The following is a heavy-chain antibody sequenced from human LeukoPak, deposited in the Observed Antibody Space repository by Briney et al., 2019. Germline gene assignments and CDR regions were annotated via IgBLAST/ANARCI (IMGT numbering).Heavy chain of an antibody. V-gene: IGHV3-73*01. J-gene: IGHJ4*02. CDR2: IRNKAINYAT. Sequence: PGGSLRLSCAASGFSLSGSDMHWVRQPSGKGLEWVGRIRNKAINYATAYAASVKDRFTISRDDSKNTAYLQMNSLKTEDTAVYYCTRLGDNSWGQGTLVTVSS. CDR1: GFSLSGSD. CDR3: TRLGDNS. D-gene: IGHD2-21*01.